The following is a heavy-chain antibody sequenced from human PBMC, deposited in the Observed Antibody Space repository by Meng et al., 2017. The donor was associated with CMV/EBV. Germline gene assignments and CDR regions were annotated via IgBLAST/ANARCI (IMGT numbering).Heavy chain of an antibody. CDR1: DDVLCAFF. V-gene: IGHV4-4*07. CDR2: LYSTGDT. D-gene: IGHD3-22*01. Sequence: EPGHCQVVSSDCLPPSDSCLDDVLCAFFLTCSQQPTCERLEWIGRLYSTGDTNSHPSFESRVTISLDGSNNQFSLKLNSVTAADTAIYYCARERGDDSGYNFDSWGQGTLVTVSS. J-gene: IGHJ4*02. CDR3: ARERGDDSGYNFDS.